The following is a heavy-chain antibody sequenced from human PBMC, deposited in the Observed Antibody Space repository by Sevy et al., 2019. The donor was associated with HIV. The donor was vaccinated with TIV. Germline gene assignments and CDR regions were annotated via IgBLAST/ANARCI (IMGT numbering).Heavy chain of an antibody. CDR1: GGTFSSYA. D-gene: IGHD6-6*01. CDR3: AREADIAARPAGVFDY. Sequence: ASVKVSCKASGGTFSSYAISWVRQAPGQGLEWMGGIIPIFGTANYAQKFRGRVTITADESTSTAYMELSSLRSEDTAVYYCAREADIAARPAGVFDYWGQGTLVTVSS. CDR2: IIPIFGTA. J-gene: IGHJ4*02. V-gene: IGHV1-69*13.